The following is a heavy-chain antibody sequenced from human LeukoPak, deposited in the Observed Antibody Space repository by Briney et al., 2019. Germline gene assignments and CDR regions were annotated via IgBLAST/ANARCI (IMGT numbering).Heavy chain of an antibody. J-gene: IGHJ4*02. D-gene: IGHD4-23*01. V-gene: IGHV3-30*18. CDR1: GVTFSSYV. CDR3: AKDGGNYYIDY. CDR2: ISHDGSTK. Sequence: LTGGSLRLSCAASGVTFSSYVMRWVRQAPGKGLEWMAFISHDGSTKLYADSVKGRFTISRDNSKNTMFLQMNSLRPEDTAVYFCAKDGGNYYIDYWGQGTLVTVSS.